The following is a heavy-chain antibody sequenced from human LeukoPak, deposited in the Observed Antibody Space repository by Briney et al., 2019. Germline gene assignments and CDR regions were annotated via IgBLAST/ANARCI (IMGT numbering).Heavy chain of an antibody. J-gene: IGHJ4*02. V-gene: IGHV3-33*01. D-gene: IGHD2-2*01. CDR2: IWYDGSKT. Sequence: GGSLRLSCTTSGFTFTNYGINWVRQAPGKELEWVAAIWYDGSKTSYTDSVKGRFTVSRDISKNTVYLQMNGLKAEDTAVYYCARGDCSTTPCYAYWGQGTLVTVSS. CDR1: GFTFTNYG. CDR3: ARGDCSTTPCYAY.